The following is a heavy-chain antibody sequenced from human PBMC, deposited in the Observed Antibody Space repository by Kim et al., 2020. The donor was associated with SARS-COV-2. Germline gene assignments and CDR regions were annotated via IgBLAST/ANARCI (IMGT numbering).Heavy chain of an antibody. CDR3: AKGYASGTYYSDS. Sequence: YADSVQGRFTVSRDNSESTLYLQMNSLRPEDTAVYYCAKGYASGTYYSDSWGQGTLVTVSS. V-gene: IGHV3-23*01. D-gene: IGHD3-10*01. J-gene: IGHJ4*02.